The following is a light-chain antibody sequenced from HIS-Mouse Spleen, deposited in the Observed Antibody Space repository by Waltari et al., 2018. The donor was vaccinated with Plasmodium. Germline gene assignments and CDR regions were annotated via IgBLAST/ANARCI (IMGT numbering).Light chain of an antibody. CDR3: CSYAGSYTWV. CDR1: SSDVGGYNY. V-gene: IGLV2-11*01. Sequence: QSALTQPRSVSGSPGQSVTISCTGTSSDVGGYNYVSWYQQHPGKAPKLMIYDVSKRPSGVPDRCSDSKSGNTASLTISGLQAEDEADYYCCSYAGSYTWVFGGGTKLTVL. J-gene: IGLJ3*02. CDR2: DVS.